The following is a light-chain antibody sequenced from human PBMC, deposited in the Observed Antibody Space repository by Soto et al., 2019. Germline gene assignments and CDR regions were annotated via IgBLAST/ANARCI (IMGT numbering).Light chain of an antibody. CDR2: GVS. CDR3: NSYAGSSYV. J-gene: IGLJ1*01. Sequence: QSVLTQPASVSGSPGQSITISCTGTSSDVGAYNYVSWYQQYPGKAPKLMIYGVSNRPSGVSNRFSGSKSGNTAPLTISGLQADDEADYYCNSYAGSSYVFGTGTKVTVL. CDR1: SSDVGAYNY. V-gene: IGLV2-14*01.